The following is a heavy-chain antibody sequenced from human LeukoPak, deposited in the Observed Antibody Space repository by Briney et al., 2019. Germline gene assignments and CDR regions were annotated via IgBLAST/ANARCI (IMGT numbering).Heavy chain of an antibody. CDR1: GFSVSSNY. Sequence: GGSLRLSCAASGFSVSSNYMSWVRQAPGKGLEWVSVIYSGGRTYYADPVKGRFTISRDNSKNTLYLQMNSLRAEDTAVYYCAGGYSYAYCFDYWGQGTLVTVSS. J-gene: IGHJ4*02. D-gene: IGHD5-18*01. V-gene: IGHV3-53*01. CDR3: AGGYSYAYCFDY. CDR2: IYSGGRT.